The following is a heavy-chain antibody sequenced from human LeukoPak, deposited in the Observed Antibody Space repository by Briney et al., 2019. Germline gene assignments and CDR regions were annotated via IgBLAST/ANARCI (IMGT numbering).Heavy chain of an antibody. V-gene: IGHV4-39*01. CDR2: IYYGGST. CDR3: ARAFQYYYGSGSYSLPMDV. Sequence: SETLSLTCTVSDGSITTADYYWGWIRQPPGKGLEWIGTIYYGGSTYYNPSLKSRVTISVDTSKNQFSLKLSSVTAADTAVYYCARAFQYYYGSGSYSLPMDVWGKGTTVTISS. CDR1: DGSITTADYY. J-gene: IGHJ6*03. D-gene: IGHD3-10*01.